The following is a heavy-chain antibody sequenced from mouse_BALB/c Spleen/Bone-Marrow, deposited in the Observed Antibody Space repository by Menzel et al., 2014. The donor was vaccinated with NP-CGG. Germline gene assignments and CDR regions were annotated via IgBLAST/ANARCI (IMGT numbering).Heavy chain of an antibody. CDR1: GYSFTGYY. D-gene: IGHD2-4*01. CDR3: ARGGTMISTDAMDY. V-gene: IGHV1S34*01. J-gene: IGHJ4*01. CDR2: ISCYNGAT. Sequence: LVKTGASVKISCKASGYSFTGYYMHWVKQSHGKSLEWIGYISCYNGATRYNQKFKGKATFTVDTSSSTAHMQFNSLTSGDSAVYFCARGGTMISTDAMDYWGRGTSVTVSS.